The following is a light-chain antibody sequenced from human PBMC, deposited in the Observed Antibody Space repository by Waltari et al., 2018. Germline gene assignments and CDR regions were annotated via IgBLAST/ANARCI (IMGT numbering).Light chain of an antibody. Sequence: QSVLTQPPSASGTPGQRVTISCSGSASNIGGNLVNWYQQLPGKAPKLLIYRSALRRPGAPDRFSGSKSGTSASLAISGLHSEDEADYFCASWDDSLNGHWVFGGGTKVTVL. J-gene: IGLJ3*02. CDR2: RSA. V-gene: IGLV1-44*01. CDR3: ASWDDSLNGHWV. CDR1: ASNIGGNL.